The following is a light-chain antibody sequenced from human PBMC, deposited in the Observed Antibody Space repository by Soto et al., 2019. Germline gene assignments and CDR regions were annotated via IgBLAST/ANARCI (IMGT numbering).Light chain of an antibody. CDR2: DAS. CDR3: QQYSVYWT. J-gene: IGKJ1*01. CDR1: QSVSTR. V-gene: IGKV1-5*02. Sequence: DIQITQSPSSLSASVGDRVTIICRASQSVSTRVAWYQQKPWKAPKVLIYDASSWAGGVPSRFTGSGSGTEFTLTINSLQPDDFATYYCQQYSVYWTFGQGTKVDIK.